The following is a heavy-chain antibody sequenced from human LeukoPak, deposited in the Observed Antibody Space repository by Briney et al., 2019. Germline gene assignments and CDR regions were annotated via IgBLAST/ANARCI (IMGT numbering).Heavy chain of an antibody. D-gene: IGHD3-22*01. CDR3: ARDSYDDTDDHYYYGMDV. V-gene: IGHV4-59*01. CDR1: GASISDSS. Sequence: SETLSLTCAVSGASISDSSWSWIRQPPGKGLEWIGYIYNTEGTTYNPSLRSRVTISADTSKNQFSLKLRSVTAADTAVYYCARDSYDDTDDHYYYGMDVWGQGTTVTVSS. J-gene: IGHJ6*02. CDR2: IYNTEGT.